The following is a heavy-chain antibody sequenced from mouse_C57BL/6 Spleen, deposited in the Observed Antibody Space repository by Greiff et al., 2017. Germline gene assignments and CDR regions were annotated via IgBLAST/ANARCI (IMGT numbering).Heavy chain of an antibody. CDR2: IDPEDGDT. J-gene: IGHJ3*01. Sequence: EVQLQQPGAELVRPGASVKLSCTASGFNITDYYMHWVKQRPEQGLEWIGRIDPEDGDTEYAPKFQGKATMTADTSSNTAYLQLSSLTSEDTAVYYCTYDYDGGWFAYWGQGTLVTVSA. CDR3: TYDYDGGWFAY. V-gene: IGHV14-1*01. CDR1: GFNITDYY. D-gene: IGHD2-4*01.